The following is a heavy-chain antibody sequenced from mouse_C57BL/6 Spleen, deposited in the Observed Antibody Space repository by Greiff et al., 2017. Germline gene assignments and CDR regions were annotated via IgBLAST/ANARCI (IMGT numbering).Heavy chain of an antibody. Sequence: EVQRVESGGDLVKPGGSLKLSCAASGFTFSSYGMSWVRQTPDKRLEWVATISSGGSYTYYPDSVKGRFTISRDNAKNTLYLQMSSLKSEDTAMYYCARPDGYYEGWFAYWGQGTLVTVSA. V-gene: IGHV5-6*01. CDR1: GFTFSSYG. J-gene: IGHJ3*01. D-gene: IGHD2-3*01. CDR3: ARPDGYYEGWFAY. CDR2: ISSGGSYT.